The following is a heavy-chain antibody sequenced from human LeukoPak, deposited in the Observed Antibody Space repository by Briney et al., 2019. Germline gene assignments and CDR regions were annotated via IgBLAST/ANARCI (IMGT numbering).Heavy chain of an antibody. CDR1: GGSFSDYY. J-gene: IGHJ4*02. D-gene: IGHD6-6*01. Sequence: SETLSLTCAVYGGSFSDYYWNWIRQPPGKGLEWIGEISHSGSTNYNPSLESRVTISIDTSKKQFSLKLNSAIAADTAVYYCARVDSWSSIDSWGQGTLDTVSS. V-gene: IGHV4-34*01. CDR2: ISHSGST. CDR3: ARVDSWSSIDS.